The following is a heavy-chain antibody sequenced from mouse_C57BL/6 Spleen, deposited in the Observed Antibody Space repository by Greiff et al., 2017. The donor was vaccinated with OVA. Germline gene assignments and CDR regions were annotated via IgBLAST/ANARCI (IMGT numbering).Heavy chain of an antibody. CDR3: ARDRDSSGYDYFDY. J-gene: IGHJ2*01. V-gene: IGHV5-4*01. Sequence: EVQLVESGGGLVKPGGSLKLSCAASGFTFSSYAMSWVRQTPEKRLEWVATISDGGSYTYYPDNVKGRFTISRDNAKNNLYLQMSHLKSEDTAMYYCARDRDSSGYDYFDYWGQGTTLTVSS. CDR1: GFTFSSYA. CDR2: ISDGGSYT. D-gene: IGHD3-2*02.